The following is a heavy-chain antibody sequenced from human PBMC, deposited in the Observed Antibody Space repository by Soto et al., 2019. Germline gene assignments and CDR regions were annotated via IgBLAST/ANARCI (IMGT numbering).Heavy chain of an antibody. J-gene: IGHJ4*02. CDR2: ISHSGSV. Sequence: QVLLQESGPGLVQPSGTLSLSCAVSGDSSSTNYFWGWVRQPPGKGLEWVGDISHSGSVNYNPSLKSRVTISIDKSKNQFSLKLNSVTAADTAVYYCARSFGWYAIDYWGQGTLVIVSS. CDR3: ARSFGWYAIDY. CDR1: GDSSSTNYF. D-gene: IGHD6-19*01. V-gene: IGHV4-4*02.